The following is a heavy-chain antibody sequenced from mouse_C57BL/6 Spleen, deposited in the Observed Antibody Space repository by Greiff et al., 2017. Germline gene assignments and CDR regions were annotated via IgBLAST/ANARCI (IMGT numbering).Heavy chain of an antibody. V-gene: IGHV1-69*01. J-gene: IGHJ2*01. D-gene: IGHD2-1*01. Sequence: QVQLQQPGAELVMPGASVKLSCKASGYTFTSYWMHWVKQRPGQGLEWIGEIDPSDSYTNYNQKFKGKSTLTVDKSSSTAYMQLSSLTSEDSAVYYGARRNYGNYYYFDYWGQGTTLTVSS. CDR3: ARRNYGNYYYFDY. CDR1: GYTFTSYW. CDR2: IDPSDSYT.